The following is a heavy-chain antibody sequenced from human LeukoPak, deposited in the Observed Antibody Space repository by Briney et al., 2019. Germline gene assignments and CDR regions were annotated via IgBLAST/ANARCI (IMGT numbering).Heavy chain of an antibody. CDR1: GGSFSGYY. CDR3: ARDPYDFWYYYYYGMDV. CDR2: INHSGST. J-gene: IGHJ6*02. D-gene: IGHD3-3*01. V-gene: IGHV4-34*01. Sequence: PSETLSLTCAVHGGSFSGYYWSWIRQPPGKGLEWIGEINHSGSTNYNPSLKSRVTISVDTSKNQFSLKLSSVTAADTAVYYCARDPYDFWYYYYYGMDVWGQGTTVTVSS.